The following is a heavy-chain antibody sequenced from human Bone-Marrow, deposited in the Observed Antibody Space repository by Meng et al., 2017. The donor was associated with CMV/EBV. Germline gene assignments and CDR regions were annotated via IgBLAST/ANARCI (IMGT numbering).Heavy chain of an antibody. J-gene: IGHJ4*02. V-gene: IGHV3-33*01. CDR1: GFTFSSYG. CDR2: IWYDGSNK. Sequence: GESLKMSSAASGFTFSSYGMHWVRQAPGKGLEWVAVIWYDGSNKYYADSVKGRFTISRDNSKNTLYLQMDSLRAEDTSLYYCASHTHYAGNPPGTHNSWGQGTLVTVSS. D-gene: IGHD1-14*01. CDR3: ASHTHYAGNPPGTHNS.